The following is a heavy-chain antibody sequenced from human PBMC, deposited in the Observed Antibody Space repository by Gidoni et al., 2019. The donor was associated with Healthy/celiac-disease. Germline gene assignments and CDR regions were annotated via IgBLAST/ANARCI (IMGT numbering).Heavy chain of an antibody. J-gene: IGHJ6*02. Sequence: EVQLVESGGGLVKPGGSLRLSCAASGFTFSSYSMNWVRQAPGKGLEWVSSISSSSSYIYYADSVKGRFTISRDNAKNSLYLQMNSLRAEDTAVYYCARDYYDSSGYYYRYYYYYGMDVWGQGTTVTVSS. CDR2: ISSSSSYI. D-gene: IGHD3-22*01. V-gene: IGHV3-21*01. CDR1: GFTFSSYS. CDR3: ARDYYDSSGYYYRYYYYYGMDV.